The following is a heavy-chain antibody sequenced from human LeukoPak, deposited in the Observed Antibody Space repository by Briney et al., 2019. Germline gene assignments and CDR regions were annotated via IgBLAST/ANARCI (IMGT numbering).Heavy chain of an antibody. Sequence: GGSLRLSCAASGFNFSSYAMSWVRQAPGKGLAWVSAISGSGGSTYYADSVKGRFTISRDNSKNTLYLQMNSLRAEDTAVYYCASRDDFWSGYTNFDYWGQGTLVTVSS. D-gene: IGHD3-3*01. CDR2: ISGSGGST. CDR3: ASRDDFWSGYTNFDY. CDR1: GFNFSSYA. J-gene: IGHJ4*02. V-gene: IGHV3-23*01.